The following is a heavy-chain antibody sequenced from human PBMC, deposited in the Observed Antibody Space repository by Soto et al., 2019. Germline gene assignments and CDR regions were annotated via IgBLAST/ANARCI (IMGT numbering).Heavy chain of an antibody. Sequence: PSETLSLTCTVSGGSISSSSYYWGWIRQPPGKGLEWIGSIYYSGSTYYNPSLKSRVTISVDTSKNQFSLKLSSVTAADTAVYYCARQMTIVVVPAAYYYYYGMEVWGQGTTVTVSS. J-gene: IGHJ6*02. CDR2: IYYSGST. V-gene: IGHV4-39*01. CDR3: ARQMTIVVVPAAYYYYYGMEV. D-gene: IGHD2-2*01. CDR1: GGSISSSSYY.